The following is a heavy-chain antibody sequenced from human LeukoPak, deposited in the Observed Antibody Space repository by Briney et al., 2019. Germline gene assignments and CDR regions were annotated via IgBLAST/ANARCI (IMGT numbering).Heavy chain of an antibody. Sequence: SETLSLTCAVYGGSFSGYHWSWIRHPPGKGLEWIGEINHSGSTNYNPSLKSRVTISVDTSKNQFSLKLSSVAAADTAVYYCARGRKYSYGYRAFDIWGQGTMVTVSS. J-gene: IGHJ3*02. CDR2: INHSGST. CDR1: GGSFSGYH. D-gene: IGHD5-18*01. CDR3: ARGRKYSYGYRAFDI. V-gene: IGHV4-34*01.